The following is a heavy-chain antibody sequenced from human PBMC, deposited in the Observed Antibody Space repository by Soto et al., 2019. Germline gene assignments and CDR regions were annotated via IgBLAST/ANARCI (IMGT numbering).Heavy chain of an antibody. V-gene: IGHV2-70*11. CDR2: IDWDDDK. Sequence: SGPTLVNPTQTLTLTCTFSGFSLSTSGMCVSWIRQPPGKALEWLARIDWDDDKYYSTSLKTRLTISKDTSKNQVVLTMTNMDPVDTATYYCARTPLPHGSSSESIPGPYYYMDVWGKGTTVTVSS. CDR1: GFSLSTSGMC. J-gene: IGHJ6*03. D-gene: IGHD6-6*01. CDR3: ARTPLPHGSSSESIPGPYYYMDV.